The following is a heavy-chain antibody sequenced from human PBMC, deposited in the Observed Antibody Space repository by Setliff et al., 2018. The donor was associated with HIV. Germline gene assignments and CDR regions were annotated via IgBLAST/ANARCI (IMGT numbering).Heavy chain of an antibody. Sequence: PSETLSLTCTVSGGSISSYYWSWIRQPPGKGLEWIGYIYYSGSTNYNPSLKSRVTISVDTSKNQFSLKLSSVTAADTAVYYCARATSAKTYYYDSSGYSYAFDTWGQGQWSPSPQ. V-gene: IGHV4-59*01. J-gene: IGHJ3*02. D-gene: IGHD3-22*01. CDR1: GGSISSYY. CDR2: IYYSGST. CDR3: ARATSAKTYYYDSSGYSYAFDT.